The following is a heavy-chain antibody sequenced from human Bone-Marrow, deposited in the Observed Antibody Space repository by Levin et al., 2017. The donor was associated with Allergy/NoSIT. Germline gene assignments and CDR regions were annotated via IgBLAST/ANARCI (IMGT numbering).Heavy chain of an antibody. CDR2: ISYNGRNK. CDR1: GFAFETYA. J-gene: IGHJ4*02. V-gene: IGHV3-30*04. Sequence: GESLKISCAASGFAFETYALHWVRHAPGKGLEWLAVISYNGRNKHYTDSVQGRFTVSRDNSKNTLSMKLNSLRPEDTGVYFCAREERVSSYYFLDQWGQGTVVTVSS. CDR3: AREERVSSYYFLDQ. D-gene: IGHD2/OR15-2a*01.